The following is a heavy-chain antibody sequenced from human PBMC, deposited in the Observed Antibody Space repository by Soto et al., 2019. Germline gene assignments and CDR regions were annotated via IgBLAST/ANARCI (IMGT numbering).Heavy chain of an antibody. V-gene: IGHV1-69*13. D-gene: IGHD5-18*01. Sequence: SVKVSFTASGGTFYTYTFSWVRQAPGQGLEWMGSITPIYPTTNYAEKFQGRLTVTADGSTNTAYMELNSLTSEDTAVYYCARIPRYSFPTSDDRDSWGQGTLVTVSS. CDR1: GGTFYTYT. CDR2: ITPIYPTT. J-gene: IGHJ5*02. CDR3: ARIPRYSFPTSDDRDS.